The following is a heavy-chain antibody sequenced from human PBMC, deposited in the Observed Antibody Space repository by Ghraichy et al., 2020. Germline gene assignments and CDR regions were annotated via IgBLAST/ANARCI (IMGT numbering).Heavy chain of an antibody. Sequence: SETLSLTCTASGGSISSYYWSWIRQPPGKGLEWIGYIYYSGSTNYNPSLKSRVTISVDTSKNQFSLKLSSVTAADTAVYYCARSLWFGAFDYWGQGTLVTVSS. J-gene: IGHJ4*02. D-gene: IGHD3-10*01. CDR2: IYYSGST. V-gene: IGHV4-59*01. CDR3: ARSLWFGAFDY. CDR1: GGSISSYY.